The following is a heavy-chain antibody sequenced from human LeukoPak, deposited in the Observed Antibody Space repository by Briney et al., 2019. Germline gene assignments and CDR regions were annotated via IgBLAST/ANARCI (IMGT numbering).Heavy chain of an antibody. D-gene: IGHD1-26*01. J-gene: IGHJ5*02. V-gene: IGHV4-38-2*02. CDR2: IDGSGTS. CDR1: GYSISSGYL. Sequence: PSETLSLTCTVSGYSISSGYLWGWIRQPPGKGLEWIGSIDGSGTSYYNPSLKSRVTISVDTSKNQFSLKLSSVTAADTAVYYCARDSSGSYRPNWFDPWGQGSLVTVSS. CDR3: ARDSSGSYRPNWFDP.